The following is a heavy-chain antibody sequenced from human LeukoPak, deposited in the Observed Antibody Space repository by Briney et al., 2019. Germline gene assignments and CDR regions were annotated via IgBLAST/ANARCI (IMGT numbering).Heavy chain of an antibody. CDR3: ARRLGSYAYYYYYLDV. CDR2: IYYSGTT. J-gene: IGHJ6*03. CDR1: GGSISSSSYY. V-gene: IGHV4-39*01. Sequence: SETLSLTCTVSGGSISSSSYYWGWIRQPPGKWLEWIGSIYYSGTTYYIPSLKSRVTISVDTSKNQFSLKLSSVTAADTAVYYCARRLGSYAYYYYYLDVWGKGTTVTVSS. D-gene: IGHD3-16*01.